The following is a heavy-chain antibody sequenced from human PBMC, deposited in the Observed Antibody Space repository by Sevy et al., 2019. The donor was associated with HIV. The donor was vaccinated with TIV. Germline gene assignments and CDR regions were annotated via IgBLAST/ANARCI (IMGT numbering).Heavy chain of an antibody. D-gene: IGHD3-3*01. CDR1: GFTVSSNF. J-gene: IGHJ4*02. CDR2: IWLTGAT. Sequence: GGSLRLSCTVSGFTVSSNFISWVRQAPGKGLEWVSVIWLTGATYYADSVKGRFSISRDNSKNTVYLDMNRLRAEDTAVYYCARGKHVSDYYGSFDYWGQGTLVTVSS. CDR3: ARGKHVSDYYGSFDY. V-gene: IGHV3-53*01.